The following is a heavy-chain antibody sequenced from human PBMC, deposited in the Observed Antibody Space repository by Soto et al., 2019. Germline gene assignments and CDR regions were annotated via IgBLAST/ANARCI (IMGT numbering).Heavy chain of an antibody. CDR2: IYYSGST. CDR1: GGSISSYY. V-gene: IGHV4-59*08. Sequence: QVQLQESGPGLVKPSETLSLTCTVSGGSISSYYWSWIRQPPGKGLEWIGYIYYSGSTDYNPSLKSRVTLSVDTSKTQFSLKLSSVTAADTAVYYCARHENYNYGMDVWGQGTTVTVSS. J-gene: IGHJ6*02. CDR3: ARHENYNYGMDV.